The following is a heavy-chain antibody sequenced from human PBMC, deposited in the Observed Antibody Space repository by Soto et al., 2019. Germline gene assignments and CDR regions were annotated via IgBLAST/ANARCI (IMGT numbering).Heavy chain of an antibody. J-gene: IGHJ6*03. CDR2: IKQDGSEK. Sequence: GGSLRLSCAASGFTFSSDWMSWVRQAPGKGLEWVANIKQDGSEKYYVDSVKGRFTISRDNAKNSLYLQMNSLRAEDTAVYYCARDINISYYYYYMDVWGKGTTVTVSS. V-gene: IGHV3-7*01. CDR3: ARDINISYYYYYMDV. CDR1: GFTFSSDW. D-gene: IGHD3-3*02.